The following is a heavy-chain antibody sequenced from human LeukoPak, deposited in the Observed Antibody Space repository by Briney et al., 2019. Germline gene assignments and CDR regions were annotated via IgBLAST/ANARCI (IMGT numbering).Heavy chain of an antibody. CDR1: GFTFSSYA. CDR3: AKDGSWHGYYGPGTYYGAVY. CDR2: ISGSGAST. V-gene: IGHV3-23*01. J-gene: IGHJ4*02. D-gene: IGHD3-10*01. Sequence: GGSLRLSCAVSGFTFSSYAMSWVRQALGQGPEWVSGISGSGASTYYTDSVRGRFTISRDNSNNLLYLQMNSLRAEDTAIYYCAKDGSWHGYYGPGTYYGAVYWGQGTLVTVSS.